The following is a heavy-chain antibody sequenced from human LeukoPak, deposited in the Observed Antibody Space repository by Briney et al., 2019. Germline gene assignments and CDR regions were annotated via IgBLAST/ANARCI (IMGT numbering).Heavy chain of an antibody. J-gene: IGHJ4*02. Sequence: PSETLSLTCSVSGDSVSSFYWNWIRQSPGRGLEWIGNIHHSGSSIYNPSLRSRVTMSIDTSKKQFFLKLTSVTAADTAVYYCVLAPNSNWFDFWGQGALVTVSS. D-gene: IGHD2-15*01. CDR3: VLAPNSNWFDF. V-gene: IGHV4-59*08. CDR1: GDSVSSFY. CDR2: IHHSGSS.